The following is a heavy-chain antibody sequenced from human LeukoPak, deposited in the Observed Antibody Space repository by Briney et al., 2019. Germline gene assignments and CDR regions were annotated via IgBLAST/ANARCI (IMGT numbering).Heavy chain of an antibody. CDR2: IKQDGSEK. J-gene: IGHJ4*02. Sequence: GGSLRLSCTASGFTFGDYAMSWFRQAPGKGLEWVANIKQDGSEKYYVDSLKGRFTISRDNAKNSLYLQMNSLRAEDTAVYYCASETSYYDSNGQGYWGQGTLVTVSS. V-gene: IGHV3-7*01. CDR1: GFTFGDYA. CDR3: ASETSYYDSNGQGY. D-gene: IGHD3-22*01.